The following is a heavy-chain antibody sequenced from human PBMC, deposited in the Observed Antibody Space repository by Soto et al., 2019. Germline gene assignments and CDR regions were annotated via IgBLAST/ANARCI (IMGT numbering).Heavy chain of an antibody. CDR2: ISAYNGKT. CDR3: ARDLRIHYFDY. J-gene: IGHJ4*02. CDR1: GYTFTNYG. Sequence: QVQLVQSGAEVKKPGASVKVSCKASGYTFTNYGISWVRQAPGQGLEWMGWISAYNGKTNHAQKLQDRVTMTTDTTTSTAYMELKSLRSDDTAVYYCARDLRIHYFDYWGQGTPVTVSS. D-gene: IGHD3-16*01. V-gene: IGHV1-18*01.